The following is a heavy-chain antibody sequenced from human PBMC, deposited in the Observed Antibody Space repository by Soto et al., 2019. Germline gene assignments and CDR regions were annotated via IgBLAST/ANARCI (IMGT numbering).Heavy chain of an antibody. V-gene: IGHV4-30-4*01. D-gene: IGHD2-15*01. CDR3: ATMGTPATGLYFFDY. J-gene: IGHJ4*02. CDR2: ISYSGST. CDR1: GGSISSGNYY. Sequence: QVQLQESGPGLVKPSQTLSLTCTVSGGSISSGNYYWSWIRQPPGKGLEWFGFISYSGSTYYSTSLKSRLAISVDTSKSQFSLHLSFVTAADTAVYYCATMGTPATGLYFFDYWGQGSLVTVSS.